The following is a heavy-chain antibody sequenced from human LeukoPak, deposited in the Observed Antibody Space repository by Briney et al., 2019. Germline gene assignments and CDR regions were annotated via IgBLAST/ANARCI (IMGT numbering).Heavy chain of an antibody. V-gene: IGHV1-18*01. CDR1: GYTFTSYG. Sequence: GASVKVSCKASGYTFTSYGISWVRQAPGQGLEWMGWISAYNGNTNYAQKLQGRVTITADKSTSTAYMELSSLRSEDTAVYYCARKGTVTTPLYYYGMDVWGQGTTVTVSS. CDR3: ARKGTVTTPLYYYGMDV. CDR2: ISAYNGNT. D-gene: IGHD4-17*01. J-gene: IGHJ6*02.